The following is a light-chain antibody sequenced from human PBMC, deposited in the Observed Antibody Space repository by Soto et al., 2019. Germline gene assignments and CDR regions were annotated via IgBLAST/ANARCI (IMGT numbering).Light chain of an antibody. CDR3: QRYYITPPT. J-gene: IGKJ4*01. Sequence: DIVMTQSPDSLAVSLGERATINCKSSQSVLYSSNNKNYLAWYQHKAGQPPKLLIYWASTRESGVPDRFSGSGSGTDFTLTISSLQAEDVAVYYCQRYYITPPTFGGGTRVEIK. V-gene: IGKV4-1*01. CDR1: QSVLYSSNNKNY. CDR2: WAS.